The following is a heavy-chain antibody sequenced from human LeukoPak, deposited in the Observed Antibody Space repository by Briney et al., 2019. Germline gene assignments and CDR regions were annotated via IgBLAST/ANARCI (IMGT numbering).Heavy chain of an antibody. CDR1: GYTLTELS. J-gene: IGHJ4*02. CDR3: ATRGSVVAAHYFDY. V-gene: IGHV1-24*01. D-gene: IGHD2-15*01. CDR2: FDPEDGET. Sequence: GASVKVSCKVSGYTLTELSMHWVRQAPGKGLEWMGGFDPEDGETIYAQKFQGRVTMTEDTSTDTAYMELSSLRSEDTAVYYCATRGSVVAAHYFDYWGQGTLVTVSS.